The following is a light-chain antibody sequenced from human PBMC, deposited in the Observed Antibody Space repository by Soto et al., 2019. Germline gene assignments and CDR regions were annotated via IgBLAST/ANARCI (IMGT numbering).Light chain of an antibody. CDR3: SSYTTFRTPHVA. V-gene: IGLV2-14*01. CDR2: EVT. J-gene: IGLJ2*01. Sequence: QSALTQPASVSGSLGQSITISCTGSSSDVGGYTYVSWYQQHPGQAPKLLIHEVTNRPSGVSDRFSGSKSANTASLTISGLQAEDEAHYYCSSYTTFRTPHVAFGGGTKVTVL. CDR1: SSDVGGYTY.